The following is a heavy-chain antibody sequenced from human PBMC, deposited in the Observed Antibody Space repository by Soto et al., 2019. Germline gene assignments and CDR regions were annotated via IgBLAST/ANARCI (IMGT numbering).Heavy chain of an antibody. CDR1: GYTFTSYG. J-gene: IGHJ4*02. D-gene: IGHD6-13*01. CDR2: ISAYNGNT. Sequence: ASVKVSCKASGYTFTSYGISWVRQAPGQGLEWMGWISAYNGNTNYAQNFQGRVTMTRDTSTSTVYMELSSLRSDDTAVYYCARVTDASSWNYAGFDYWGQGTLVTVSS. V-gene: IGHV1-18*04. CDR3: ARVTDASSWNYAGFDY.